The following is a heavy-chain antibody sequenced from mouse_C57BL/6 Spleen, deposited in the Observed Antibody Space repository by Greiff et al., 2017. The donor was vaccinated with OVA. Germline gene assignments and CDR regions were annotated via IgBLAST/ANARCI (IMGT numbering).Heavy chain of an antibody. CDR3: ARALYYGSSYGNFDY. CDR1: GFTFSSYA. J-gene: IGHJ2*01. D-gene: IGHD1-1*01. Sequence: EVQLVESGGGLVKPGGSLKLSCAASGFTFSSYAMSWVRQTPEKRLEWVATISDGGSYTYYPDNVKGRFTISRDNAKNNLYLQMSHLKSEDTAMYYCARALYYGSSYGNFDYWGQGTTLTVSS. CDR2: ISDGGSYT. V-gene: IGHV5-4*01.